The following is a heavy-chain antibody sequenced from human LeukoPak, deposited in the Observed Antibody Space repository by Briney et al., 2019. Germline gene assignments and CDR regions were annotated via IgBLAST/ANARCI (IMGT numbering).Heavy chain of an antibody. Sequence: NPSHTLSLTCADSGGSISSDGYSWSWIRQPPGKGLEWIGYIYHSGSTYYNPSLKSRVTISVDRSKNQFSLKLSSVTAADTAVYYCARGGYNRYYFDYWGQGTLVTVSS. CDR2: IYHSGST. CDR3: ARGGYNRYYFDY. J-gene: IGHJ4*02. D-gene: IGHD5-24*01. CDR1: GGSISSDGYS. V-gene: IGHV4-30-2*01.